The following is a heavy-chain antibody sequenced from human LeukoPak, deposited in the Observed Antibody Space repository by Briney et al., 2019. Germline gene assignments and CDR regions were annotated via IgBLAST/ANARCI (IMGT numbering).Heavy chain of an antibody. CDR2: ISSGSGTI. J-gene: IGHJ4*02. V-gene: IGHV3-48*01. CDR3: ARGLDY. Sequence: QTGGSLRLSCAASGFTFSSYSMNWVRQAPGKGLEWVSYISSGSGTIYYADSVKGRFTISRDNAKNSLYLQMNSLRAEDTAVYYCARGLDYWGQGTLVTVSS. CDR1: GFTFSSYS.